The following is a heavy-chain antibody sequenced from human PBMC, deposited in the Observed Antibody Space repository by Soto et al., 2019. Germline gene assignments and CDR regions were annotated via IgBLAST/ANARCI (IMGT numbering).Heavy chain of an antibody. CDR3: ARERYYDFWSGRGDAFDI. J-gene: IGHJ3*02. V-gene: IGHV4-34*01. Sequence: SETLSLTCAVYGGSFSGYYWSWIRQPPGKGLEWIGEIYHSGSTYYNPSLKSRVTISVDRSKNQFSLKLSSVTAADTAVYYCARERYYDFWSGRGDAFDIWGQGTMVTVSS. CDR2: IYHSGST. CDR1: GGSFSGYY. D-gene: IGHD3-3*01.